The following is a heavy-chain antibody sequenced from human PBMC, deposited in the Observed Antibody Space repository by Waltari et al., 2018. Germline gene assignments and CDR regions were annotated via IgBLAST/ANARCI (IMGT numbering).Heavy chain of an antibody. CDR2: IYWNDDK. J-gene: IGHJ4*02. V-gene: IGHV2-5*01. Sequence: QITLKESGPTLVKPTQTLTLTCTFSGFSLSTSGVGVGGIRQPPGQALEWLALIYWNDDKRYSPSLKSRLTITKDTSKNQVVLTMTNMDPVDTATYYCAQARYSSSWYERYYFDYWGQGAVVAVS. CDR3: AQARYSSSWYERYYFDY. D-gene: IGHD6-13*01. CDR1: GFSLSTSGVG.